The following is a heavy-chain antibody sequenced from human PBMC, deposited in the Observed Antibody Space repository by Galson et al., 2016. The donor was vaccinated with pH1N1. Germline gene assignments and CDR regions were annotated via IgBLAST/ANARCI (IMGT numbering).Heavy chain of an antibody. J-gene: IGHJ5*02. D-gene: IGHD1/OR15-1a*01. CDR3: ARAGVEHLVHGGTRLQYIWFDP. CDR1: GFTFGDYA. Sequence: SLRLSCATSGFTFGDYAISWFRKAPGEGLEWVGLIKSQTYGVTTEYAASVKGRFIVSRDDSKSIAYLQMNGLKAEDTAVYYCARAGVEHLVHGGTRLQYIWFDPWGQGTLVTVSS. V-gene: IGHV3-49*03. CDR2: IKSQTYGVTT.